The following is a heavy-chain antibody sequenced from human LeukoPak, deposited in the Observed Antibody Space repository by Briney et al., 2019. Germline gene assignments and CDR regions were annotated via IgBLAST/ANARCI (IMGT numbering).Heavy chain of an antibody. CDR3: ARGPLYYYDSSGYLDAYYFDY. V-gene: IGHV3-30*03. J-gene: IGHJ4*02. CDR2: ISYDGSNK. D-gene: IGHD3-22*01. CDR1: GFTFSSYG. Sequence: GGSLRLSCAASGFTFSSYGMHWVRQAPGKGLEWVAVISYDGSNKYYADSVKGRFTISRDNSKNTLYLQMNSLRAEDTAVYYCARGPLYYYDSSGYLDAYYFDYWGQGTLVTVSS.